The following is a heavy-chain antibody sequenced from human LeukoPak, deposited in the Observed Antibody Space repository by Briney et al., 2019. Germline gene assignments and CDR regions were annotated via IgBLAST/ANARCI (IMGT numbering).Heavy chain of an antibody. V-gene: IGHV4-39*01. CDR1: GGSISSSSYY. J-gene: IGHJ4*02. CDR2: IYYSGST. Sequence: SETLSLTCTVSGGSISSSSYYWGWIRQPPGKGLEWIGSIYYSGSTYYNPSLKSRVTISVDTSKNQFSLKLSSVTAADTAVYYCARPPQWYYDSSGYLEVVDYWGQGTLVTVSS. D-gene: IGHD3-22*01. CDR3: ARPPQWYYDSSGYLEVVDY.